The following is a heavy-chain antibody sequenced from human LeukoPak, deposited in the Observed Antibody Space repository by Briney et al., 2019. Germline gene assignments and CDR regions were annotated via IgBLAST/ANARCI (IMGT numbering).Heavy chain of an antibody. D-gene: IGHD2-21*02. CDR1: GFPFSSYW. CDR3: ARDATRGGDNDY. J-gene: IGHJ4*02. V-gene: IGHV3-7*01. CDR2: IKQDGSKK. Sequence: PGGSLRLSCVASGFPFSSYWMTWVRQAPGKGLEWVANIKQDGSKKSYVDSVKGRFTISRDNAKNSLYLQMNSLRADDTAVYYCARDATRGGDNDYWGQGTRVIVSS.